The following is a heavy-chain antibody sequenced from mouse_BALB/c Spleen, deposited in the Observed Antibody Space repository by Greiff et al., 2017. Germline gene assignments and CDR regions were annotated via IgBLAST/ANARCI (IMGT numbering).Heavy chain of an antibody. CDR2: IDPANGNT. J-gene: IGHJ3*01. CDR1: GFNIKDTY. D-gene: IGHD1-2*01. V-gene: IGHV14-3*02. Sequence: EVQLLQSGAELVKPGASVKLSCTASGFNIKDTYMHWVKQRPEQGLEWIGRIDPANGNTKYDPKFQGKATITADTSSNTAYLQLSSLTSEDTAVYYCARSNLITTAFAYWGQGTLVTVSA. CDR3: ARSNLITTAFAY.